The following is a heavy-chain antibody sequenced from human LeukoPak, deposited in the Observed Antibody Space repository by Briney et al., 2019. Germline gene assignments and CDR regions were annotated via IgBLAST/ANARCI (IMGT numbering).Heavy chain of an antibody. J-gene: IGHJ4*02. V-gene: IGHV3-23*01. D-gene: IGHD2-2*01. CDR3: AKVTSSYNYFDY. Sequence: GGSLRLSCAASGFTFSSYAMSWVRQAPGKGLEWVSTISGSGDSTYYADSVKGRFTVSRDNSKNTLSLQMNSLRAEDTAVYYCAKVTSSYNYFDYWGQGSLVTVSS. CDR2: ISGSGDST. CDR1: GFTFSSYA.